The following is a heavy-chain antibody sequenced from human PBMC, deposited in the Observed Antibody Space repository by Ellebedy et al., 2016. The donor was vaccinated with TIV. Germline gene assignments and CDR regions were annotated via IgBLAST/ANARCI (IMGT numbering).Heavy chain of an antibody. V-gene: IGHV3-23*01. CDR1: GFTFGAYF. CDR3: ARDQASVGATPGLPSDY. Sequence: GESLKISXAASGFTFGAYFMSWVRQAPGKGLEWVSSISAYGNGANRYYADSVKGRFTISRDNSKNTLYLQMNSLRSEDTAVYYCARDQASVGATPGLPSDYWGQGTLVTVSS. J-gene: IGHJ4*02. D-gene: IGHD1-26*01. CDR2: ISAYGNGANR.